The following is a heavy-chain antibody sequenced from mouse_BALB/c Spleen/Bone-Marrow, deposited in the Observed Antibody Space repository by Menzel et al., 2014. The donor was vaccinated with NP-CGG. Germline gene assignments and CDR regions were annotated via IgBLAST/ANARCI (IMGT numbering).Heavy chain of an antibody. CDR1: GDSITSGY. CDR3: ATYDGYCFDY. J-gene: IGHJ2*01. CDR2: ISYSGST. D-gene: IGHD2-3*01. V-gene: IGHV3-8*02. Sequence: EVNVVESGPSLVKPSQTLSLPCSVTGDSITSGYWNWIRKFPGNKLEYMGYISYSGSTYYNPSLKSRVSITRDTSKNQYYLQLNSVTTEDTATYYCATYDGYCFDYWGQGTTLTVSS.